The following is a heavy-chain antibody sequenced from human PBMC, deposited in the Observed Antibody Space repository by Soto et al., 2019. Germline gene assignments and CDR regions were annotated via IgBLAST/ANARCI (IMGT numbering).Heavy chain of an antibody. J-gene: IGHJ1*01. V-gene: IGHV4-59*08. Sequence: SETLSLNCTASGGSISNYYWNWIRQPPGKGLEWIGNIHNSENTNYNPSLVHRVTISLDTSNNQCSLKMNSVTAADTAVYYCTTGSGWTSEHWGRGTLVTVSS. CDR1: GGSISNYY. D-gene: IGHD6-19*01. CDR2: IHNSENT. CDR3: TTGSGWTSEH.